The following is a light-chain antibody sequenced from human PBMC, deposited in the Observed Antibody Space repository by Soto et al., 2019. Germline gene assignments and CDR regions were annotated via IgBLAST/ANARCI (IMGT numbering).Light chain of an antibody. J-gene: IGKJ5*01. V-gene: IGKV1-5*02. CDR3: QQYNDSFPYT. Sequence: IQFTQAASSLSSSVGDRLTIICLASQDISNYLNWYQQKPGKAPKLLIYDASSLESGVPSRFSGSRSGTEFTLTVSSLQPDDFATYYCQQYNDSFPYTFGQGTRLEI. CDR1: QDISNY. CDR2: DAS.